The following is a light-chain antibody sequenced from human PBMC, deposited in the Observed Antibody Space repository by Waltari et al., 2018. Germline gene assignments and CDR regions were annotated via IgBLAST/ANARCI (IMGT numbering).Light chain of an antibody. CDR3: CSYAGGSRVI. CDR1: NKDIGIYNF. Sequence: QPDLTQPASLPGPPGQSTTISSTGTNKDIGIYNFASCIQQCPRQAPKLIVSKATQRSSGVSYRFSWSKSGNTASLTISGLQAEDEADYYCCSYAGGSRVIFGGGTKLTVL. J-gene: IGLJ2*01. CDR2: KAT. V-gene: IGLV2-23*01.